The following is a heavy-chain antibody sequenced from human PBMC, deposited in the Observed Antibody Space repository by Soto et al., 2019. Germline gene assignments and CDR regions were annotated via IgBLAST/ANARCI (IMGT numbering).Heavy chain of an antibody. CDR1: GNRFSSYW. V-gene: IGHV5-51*01. CDR2: IYPDDSDT. J-gene: IGHJ3*02. CDR3: ARLTADSASDAFQS. Sequence: RGESLQNSCKGSGNRFSSYWIGWGRQMPGKGLEWMGIIYPDDSDTRYSPSFQGQVTISADKSISTAYLQWSSLKASDTAMYYWARLTADSASDAFQSCGQGTMVTVSS. D-gene: IGHD2-21*01.